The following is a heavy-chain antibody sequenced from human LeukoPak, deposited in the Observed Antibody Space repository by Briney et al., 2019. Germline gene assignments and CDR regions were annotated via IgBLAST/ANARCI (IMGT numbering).Heavy chain of an antibody. V-gene: IGHV3-23*01. Sequence: GGSLRLSCSASGFTFSSYAMSWVRQAPGKGLDWVSAISGSGGSTYYADSVKGRFTISRDNSKNTLYLQMNSLRAEDTAVYYCATALRGSGRYFDYWGQGTLVTVSS. D-gene: IGHD1-26*01. CDR3: ATALRGSGRYFDY. CDR1: GFTFSSYA. CDR2: ISGSGGST. J-gene: IGHJ4*02.